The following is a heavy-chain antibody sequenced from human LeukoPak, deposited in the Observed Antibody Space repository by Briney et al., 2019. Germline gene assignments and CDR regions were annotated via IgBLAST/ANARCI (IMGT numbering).Heavy chain of an antibody. J-gene: IGHJ4*02. D-gene: IGHD4-11*01. V-gene: IGHV4-34*01. CDR2: INHSGST. Sequence: SETLSLTCAVYGGSFSGYYWSWIRQPPGKGLEWVGEINHSGSTNYNPSLKSRVTISVDTSKSQFSLKLSSVTAADTAVYYCARGGLTKLDYWGQGTLVTVSS. CDR3: ARGGLTKLDY. CDR1: GGSFSGYY.